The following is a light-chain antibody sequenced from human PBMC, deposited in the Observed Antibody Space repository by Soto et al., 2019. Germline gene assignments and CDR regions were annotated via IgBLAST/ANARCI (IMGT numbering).Light chain of an antibody. Sequence: QSVLAQPASVSGSPGQSITISCTGTSSDVGGYKYVSWYKQNPGKAPKLMIYEVSNRPSGVSNRFSGSKSGNTASLTISGLQAEDEADYYCSSYTSRSTLFGGGTKVTVL. V-gene: IGLV2-14*01. CDR2: EVS. CDR1: SSDVGGYKY. CDR3: SSYTSRSTL. J-gene: IGLJ2*01.